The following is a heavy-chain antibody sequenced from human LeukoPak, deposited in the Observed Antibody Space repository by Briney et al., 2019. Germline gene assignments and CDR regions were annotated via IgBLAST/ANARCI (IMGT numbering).Heavy chain of an antibody. J-gene: IGHJ4*02. CDR3: ARVAVAGMSFDY. CDR2: ISSSSSYI. D-gene: IGHD6-19*01. Sequence: KSGGSLRLSCAASGFTFSSYSMNWVRQAPGKGLEWVSSISSSSSYIYYADSVKGRLTISRDNAKNSLYLQMNSLRAEDTAVYYCARVAVAGMSFDYWGQGTLVTVSS. V-gene: IGHV3-21*01. CDR1: GFTFSSYS.